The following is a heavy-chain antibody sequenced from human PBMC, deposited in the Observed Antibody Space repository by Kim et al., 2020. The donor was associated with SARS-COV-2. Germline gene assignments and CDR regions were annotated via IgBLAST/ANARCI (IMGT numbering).Heavy chain of an antibody. Sequence: AQKFQGRVTITADESTSTAYMELSSLRSEDTAVYYCARGVVAAAGTFDPWGQGTLVTVSS. V-gene: IGHV1-69*01. D-gene: IGHD6-13*01. J-gene: IGHJ5*02. CDR3: ARGVVAAAGTFDP.